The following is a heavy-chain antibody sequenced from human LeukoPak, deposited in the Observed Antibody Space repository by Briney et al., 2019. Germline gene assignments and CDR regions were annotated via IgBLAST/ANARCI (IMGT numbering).Heavy chain of an antibody. Sequence: SVKVPCKASGGTFSSYAISWVRQAPGQGLEWMGRIIPILGIANYAQKFQGRVTITADKSTSTAYMELSSLRSEDTAVYYCAREWRYDYVWGSYRAHPYFDYWGQGTLVTVSS. V-gene: IGHV1-69*04. CDR1: GGTFSSYA. J-gene: IGHJ4*02. CDR3: AREWRYDYVWGSYRAHPYFDY. CDR2: IIPILGIA. D-gene: IGHD3-16*02.